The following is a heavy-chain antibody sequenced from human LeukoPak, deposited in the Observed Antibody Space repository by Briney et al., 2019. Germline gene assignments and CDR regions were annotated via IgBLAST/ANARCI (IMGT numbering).Heavy chain of an antibody. V-gene: IGHV3-30*18. Sequence: SGGSLRLSCAASGFTFSSYGMHWVRQAPGKGPEWVAVISYDGSNKYYADSVKGRFTISRDNSKNTLYLQMNSLRAEDTAVYYCAKSRSDVVDYWGQGTLVTVSS. D-gene: IGHD3-3*01. CDR1: GFTFSSYG. J-gene: IGHJ4*02. CDR2: ISYDGSNK. CDR3: AKSRSDVVDY.